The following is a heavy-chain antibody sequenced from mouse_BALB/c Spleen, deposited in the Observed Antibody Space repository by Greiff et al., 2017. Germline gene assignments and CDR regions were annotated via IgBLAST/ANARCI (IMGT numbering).Heavy chain of an antibody. CDR1: GYTFTSYW. CDR2: INPSTGYT. CDR3: ARGEDYFDY. Sequence: QVQLQQSGAELAKPGASVKMSCKASGYTFTSYWMHWVKQRPGQGLEWIGYINPSTGYTEYNQKFKDKATLTADKSSSTAYMQLSSLTSEDSAVYYCARGEDYFDYWGQGTTLTVSS. V-gene: IGHV1-7*01. J-gene: IGHJ2*01.